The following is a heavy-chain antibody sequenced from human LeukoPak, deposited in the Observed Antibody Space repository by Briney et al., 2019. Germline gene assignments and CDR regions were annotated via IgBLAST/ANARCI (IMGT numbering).Heavy chain of an antibody. D-gene: IGHD3-16*01. Sequence: GGSLRLSCAASGFTFSSYGMHWVRQAPGKGLEWVAVISYDGSNKYYADSVKGRFTISRDNSKNTLYLQMNSLRAEDTAVYYCARTLPAYVYGMDVWGQGTTVTVSS. CDR3: ARTLPAYVYGMDV. CDR2: ISYDGSNK. J-gene: IGHJ6*02. CDR1: GFTFSSYG. V-gene: IGHV3-30*03.